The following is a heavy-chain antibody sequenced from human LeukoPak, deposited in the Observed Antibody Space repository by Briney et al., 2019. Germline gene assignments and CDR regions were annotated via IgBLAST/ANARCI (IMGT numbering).Heavy chain of an antibody. Sequence: SVKVSCKASGYTFTGYYMHWVRQAPGQGLEWMGRINPNSGGTNYAQKFQGRVTMTRDTSISTAYMELSRLRSDDTAVYYCARGGVYDYVWGSYRIDYWGQGTLVTVSS. CDR1: GYTFTGYY. J-gene: IGHJ4*02. CDR2: INPNSGGT. CDR3: ARGGVYDYVWGSYRIDY. V-gene: IGHV1-2*06. D-gene: IGHD3-16*02.